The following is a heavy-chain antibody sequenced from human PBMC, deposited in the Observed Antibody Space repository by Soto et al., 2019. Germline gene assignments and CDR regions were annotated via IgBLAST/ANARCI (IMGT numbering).Heavy chain of an antibody. V-gene: IGHV3-43*01. CDR2: SSWDGGST. J-gene: IGHJ6*02. CDR1: GFTFDDYT. D-gene: IGHD3-10*01. Sequence: GGSLRLSYAASGFTFDDYTMHWVRQAPGKGLEWVSLSSWDGGSTYYADSVKGRFTISRDNSKNSLYLQMNSLRTEDTALYYCAKDIGTHYYGSGTGMDVWGQGTTVTVSS. CDR3: AKDIGTHYYGSGTGMDV.